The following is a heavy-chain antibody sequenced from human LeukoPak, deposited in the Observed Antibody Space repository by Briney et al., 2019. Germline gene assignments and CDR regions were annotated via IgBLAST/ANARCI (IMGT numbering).Heavy chain of an antibody. CDR1: GYNFIDHY. CDR3: ARSVWYSGTYGFDY. V-gene: IGHV1-2*02. J-gene: IGHJ4*02. Sequence: ASLEVSCKASGYNFIDHYIYWLRQAPGQGLEWMGWINPNSGATNYAQKFQGRVTMTGDTSMNTAHMELSRLTSDDTAMYFCARSVWYSGTYGFDYWGQGTLVRVAS. CDR2: INPNSGAT. D-gene: IGHD6-13*01.